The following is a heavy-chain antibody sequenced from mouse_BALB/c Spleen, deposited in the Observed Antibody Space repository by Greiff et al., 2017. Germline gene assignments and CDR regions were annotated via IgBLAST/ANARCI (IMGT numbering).Heavy chain of an antibody. CDR2: IWTGGGT. CDR3: VRGGLLRGYFDY. V-gene: IGHV2-9-2*01. CDR1: GFSLTSYD. J-gene: IGHJ2*01. Sequence: VQGVESGPGLVAPSQSLSITCTVSGFSLTSYDISWIRQPPGKGLEWLGVIWTGGGTNYNSAFMSRLSISKDNSKSQVFLKMNSLQTDDTAIYYCVRGGLLRGYFDYWGQGTTLTVSS. D-gene: IGHD2-3*01.